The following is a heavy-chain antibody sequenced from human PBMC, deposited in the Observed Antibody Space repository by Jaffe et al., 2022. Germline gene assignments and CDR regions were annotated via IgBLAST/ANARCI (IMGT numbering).Heavy chain of an antibody. CDR1: GFTFGDYA. D-gene: IGHD6-19*01. CDR2: IRSKAYGGTT. Sequence: EVQLVESGGGLVQPGRSLRLSCTASGFTFGDYAMSWFRQAPGKGLEWVGFIRSKAYGGTTEYAASVKGRFTISRDDSKSIAYLQMNSLKTEDTAVYYCTRVGAYSSGWYPDAFDIWGQGTMVTVSS. V-gene: IGHV3-49*03. CDR3: TRVGAYSSGWYPDAFDI. J-gene: IGHJ3*02.